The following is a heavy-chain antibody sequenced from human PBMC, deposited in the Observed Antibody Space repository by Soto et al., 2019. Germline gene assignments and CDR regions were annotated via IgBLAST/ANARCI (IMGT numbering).Heavy chain of an antibody. CDR1: GYTFTRYG. J-gene: IGHJ6*02. V-gene: IGHV1-18*01. Sequence: GQLVQSGAEVKKPGASVKVSCKASGYTFTRYGISWVRQAPGQGLEWMGWISGYNGDTKYAQKFQGRVTMTIDTSTTTAYMELRSLTSDDTAVYYCAKNGQPPYYYYGMDVWGQGTTVSVSS. CDR3: AKNGQPPYYYYGMDV. CDR2: ISGYNGDT. D-gene: IGHD2-8*01.